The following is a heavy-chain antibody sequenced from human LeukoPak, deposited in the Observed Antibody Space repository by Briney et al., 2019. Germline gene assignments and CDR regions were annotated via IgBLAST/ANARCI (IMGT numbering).Heavy chain of an antibody. CDR1: GYTFTSYY. J-gene: IGHJ4*02. CDR2: INPSGGST. D-gene: IGHD3-9*01. CDR3: ARALGPTYDILTGYYNVQGLMSFDY. V-gene: IGHV1-46*01. Sequence: GASVKVSCKASGYTFTSYYMHWVRQAPGQGLEWMGIINPSGGSTSYAQKFQGRVTMTRDTSTSTVYMELSSLRSEDTAVYYCARALGPTYDILTGYYNVQGLMSFDYWGQGTLVTVSS.